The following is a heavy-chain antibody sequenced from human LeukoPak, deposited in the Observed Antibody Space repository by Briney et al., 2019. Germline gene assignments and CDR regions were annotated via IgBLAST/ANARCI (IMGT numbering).Heavy chain of an antibody. V-gene: IGHV4-59*08. CDR3: VRRVRYFGQNDY. CDR1: GASMSDYF. D-gene: IGHD3-9*01. Sequence: SETLSLTCTVSGASMSDYFWSWIRQPPGKGLEWIGYIYYTGSTNYNPSLKSRVTMSVDTSKNQISLKLSSVTAADSAVYYCVRRVRYFGQNDYWGQGTLVTVSS. J-gene: IGHJ4*02. CDR2: IYYTGST.